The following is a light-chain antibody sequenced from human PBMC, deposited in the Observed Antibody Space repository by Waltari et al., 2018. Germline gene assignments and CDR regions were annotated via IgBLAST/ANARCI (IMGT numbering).Light chain of an antibody. V-gene: IGKV3-15*01. CDR3: QQYNNWPPLFT. J-gene: IGKJ3*01. CDR2: GAS. Sequence: EIVMTQSPATLSVSPGERAPLSCRASQSVTTNLAWYQQKPGQAPRLLIYGASTRATGIPARFSGSGSGTEFTLTISGTQSGDFAIYYCQQYNNWPPLFTFGPGTRVDFK. CDR1: QSVTTN.